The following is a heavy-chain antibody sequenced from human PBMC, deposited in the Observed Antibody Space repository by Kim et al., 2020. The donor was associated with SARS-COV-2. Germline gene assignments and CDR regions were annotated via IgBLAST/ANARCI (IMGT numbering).Heavy chain of an antibody. CDR2: IYYNGRT. D-gene: IGHD2-2*01. CDR3: SREVVPASHWFDP. J-gene: IGHJ5*02. Sequence: SETLSLTCTVSGGSISSSSYYWGWIRQPPGKGLEWIGSIYYNGRTYYNPSLKSRVTISLDTSKNQFSLKLSSVTAADTAIYYCSREVVPASHWFDPWGQGTLVTVSS. CDR1: GGSISSSSYY. V-gene: IGHV4-39*07.